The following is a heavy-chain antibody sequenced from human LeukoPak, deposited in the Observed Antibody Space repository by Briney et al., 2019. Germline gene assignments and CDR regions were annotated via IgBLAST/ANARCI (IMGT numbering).Heavy chain of an antibody. CDR1: GFTFSSYE. V-gene: IGHV3-48*03. D-gene: IGHD3-10*01. CDR2: ISSSGSTI. Sequence: GGSLRLSCAASGFTFSSYEMNWVRQAPGKGLEWVSYISSSGSTIYYAGSVKGQFTISRDNAKNTLYLQMNSLRVEDTAVYYCAKSGERRRPYYFDYWGQGTLVTVSS. CDR3: AKSGERRRPYYFDY. J-gene: IGHJ4*02.